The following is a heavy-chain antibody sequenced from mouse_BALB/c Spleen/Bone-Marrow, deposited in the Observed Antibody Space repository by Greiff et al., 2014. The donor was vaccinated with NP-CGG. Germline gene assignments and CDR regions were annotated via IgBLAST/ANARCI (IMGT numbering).Heavy chain of an antibody. CDR2: IYPGNSDT. CDR3: TRYYYAYDAWFAY. D-gene: IGHD1-2*01. V-gene: IGHV1-5*01. J-gene: IGHJ3*01. CDR1: GYSFTSYW. Sequence: EVQLQQSGTVLARPGASVKMSCKASGYSFTSYWMHWVKQRPGQGLEWIGAIYPGNSDTSYNQKFKGKAKLTAVTSASTAYMDLSSLTNEDSAVYYCTRYYYAYDAWFAYWGQGTLVTVPA.